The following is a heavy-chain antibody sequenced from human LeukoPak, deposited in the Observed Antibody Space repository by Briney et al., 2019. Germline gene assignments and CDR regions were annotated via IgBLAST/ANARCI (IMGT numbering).Heavy chain of an antibody. J-gene: IGHJ4*02. CDR3: AKDNAYCSSLNCYFEY. D-gene: IGHD2-2*01. V-gene: IGHV3-23*01. Sequence: GGSLRLSCAVSGLTFSSSVMSWVRRAPGKGLEWVSTISASGGGTYYADSVKGRFTISRDNSKNTLYLQMNSLRADDTAVYYCAKDNAYCSSLNCYFEYWGQGTLVTVSS. CDR2: ISASGGGT. CDR1: GLTFSSSV.